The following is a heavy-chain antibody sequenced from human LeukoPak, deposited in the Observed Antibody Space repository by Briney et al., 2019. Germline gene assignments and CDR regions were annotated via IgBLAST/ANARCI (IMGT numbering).Heavy chain of an antibody. D-gene: IGHD3-22*01. J-gene: IGHJ4*02. Sequence: GGSLRLSCAASGFTFSSYGMHWVRQAPGKGLEWVAVISYDGSNKYYADSVKGRFTISRDNSKNTLYLQMNSLRAEDTAVYYCAKAKEGVTYYYDSSGYYFDYWGQGTLVTVSS. CDR1: GFTFSSYG. CDR3: AKAKEGVTYYYDSSGYYFDY. V-gene: IGHV3-30*18. CDR2: ISYDGSNK.